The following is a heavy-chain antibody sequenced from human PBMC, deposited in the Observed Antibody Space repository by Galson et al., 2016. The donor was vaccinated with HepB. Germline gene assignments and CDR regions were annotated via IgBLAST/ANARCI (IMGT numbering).Heavy chain of an antibody. Sequence: SETLSLTCSVSGDSLTSDYWSWVRQPPGKGLEWIAYIHYKGRTNYYPSLKSRVSISMDMSKSQFSLKLNSVTAADTAVYYCARGAGWYPTWGQGTIVTVSS. J-gene: IGHJ3*01. CDR1: GDSLTSDY. V-gene: IGHV4-59*01. D-gene: IGHD6-19*01. CDR2: IHYKGRT. CDR3: ARGAGWYPT.